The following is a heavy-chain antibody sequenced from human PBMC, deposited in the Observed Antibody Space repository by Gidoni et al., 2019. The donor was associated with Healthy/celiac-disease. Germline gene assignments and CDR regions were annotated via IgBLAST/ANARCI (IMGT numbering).Heavy chain of an antibody. D-gene: IGHD6-6*01. Sequence: QVQLQASGPGLVKSSQTLSLTCTVSGGSISSGGYYWCWIRQHPGKGLEWIGYIYYSGSTYYNPSLKSRVTISVDTSKNQFSLKLSSVTAADTAVYYCARVDSPLGSSSFNAFDIWGQGTMVTVSS. CDR1: GGSISSGGYY. CDR3: ARVDSPLGSSSFNAFDI. CDR2: IYYSGST. J-gene: IGHJ3*02. V-gene: IGHV4-31*03.